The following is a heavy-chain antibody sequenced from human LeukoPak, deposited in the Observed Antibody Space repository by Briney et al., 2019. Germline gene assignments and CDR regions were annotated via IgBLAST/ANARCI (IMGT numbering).Heavy chain of an antibody. CDR1: GFTFSNYG. V-gene: IGHV3-33*06. CDR3: AKNRGANYYNYYMDV. J-gene: IGHJ6*03. D-gene: IGHD4/OR15-4a*01. CDR2: IYYDGNKK. Sequence: GRSLRLSCAASGFTFSNYGMHWVRQAPGKGLEWVAIIYYDGNKKIYSDSVQDRFTISRDNSKNTLDLQMNSLRAEDTAVHFCAKNRGANYYNYYMDVWGKGTTVTVSS.